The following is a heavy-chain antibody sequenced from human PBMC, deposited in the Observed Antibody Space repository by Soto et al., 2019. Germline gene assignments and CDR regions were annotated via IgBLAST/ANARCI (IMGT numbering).Heavy chain of an antibody. V-gene: IGHV4-39*01. CDR1: GGSIRSGSYY. CDR3: ARQGINPVVAATAGVY. D-gene: IGHD2-15*01. CDR2: IYDSGSA. Sequence: KTSETLSLTCFVSGGSIRSGSYYWGWIRQPPGKGLEWIGSIYDSGSAYYNVSLKSRVTISVDTSKNQFSLKLSSVTAADTAVYYCARQGINPVVAATAGVYWGQGTLVTVSS. J-gene: IGHJ4*02.